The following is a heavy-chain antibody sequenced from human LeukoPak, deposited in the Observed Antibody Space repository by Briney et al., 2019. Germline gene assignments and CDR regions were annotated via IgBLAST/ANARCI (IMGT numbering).Heavy chain of an antibody. J-gene: IGHJ4*02. CDR2: IWYDGSNK. Sequence: PGRSLRLSCAASGFTFSSYGMHWVRQAPGKGLEWVAVIWYDGSNKYYADSVKGRFTISRDNSKNTLYLQMNSLRAEDTAVYYCARGHCSGGSCDYFDYWGQGTLVTVSS. D-gene: IGHD2-15*01. CDR1: GFTFSSYG. V-gene: IGHV3-33*01. CDR3: ARGHCSGGSCDYFDY.